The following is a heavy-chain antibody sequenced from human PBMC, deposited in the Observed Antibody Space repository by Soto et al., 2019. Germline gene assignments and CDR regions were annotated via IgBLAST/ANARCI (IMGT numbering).Heavy chain of an antibody. J-gene: IGHJ4*02. CDR3: VTNSGWSLRDFDY. D-gene: IGHD6-19*01. Sequence: PGGSLRLSCSASGLTFSSFTMHWVRQAPGKGLEYVSAINSNGGSACYGDSVKGRFTISRDNPKNTLYLQMSSLRVEDTAVYYCVTNSGWSLRDFDYWGQGTLVTVSS. CDR2: INSNGGSA. CDR1: GLTFSSFT. V-gene: IGHV3-64D*08.